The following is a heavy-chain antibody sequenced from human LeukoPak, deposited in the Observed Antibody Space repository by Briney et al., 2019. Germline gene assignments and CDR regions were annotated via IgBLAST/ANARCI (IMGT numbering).Heavy chain of an antibody. CDR2: INPNSGGT. J-gene: IGHJ4*02. D-gene: IGHD5-18*01. CDR3: ARASAVDTAIYFDY. V-gene: IGHV1-2*04. CDR1: GYTFTGYY. Sequence: ASVKVSCKASGYTFTGYYMHWVRQAPGQGLEWMGWINPNSGGTNYAQKFQGWVTMTRDTSISTAYMELSRLRSDDTAVYYCARASAVDTAIYFDYWGQGTLVTVSS.